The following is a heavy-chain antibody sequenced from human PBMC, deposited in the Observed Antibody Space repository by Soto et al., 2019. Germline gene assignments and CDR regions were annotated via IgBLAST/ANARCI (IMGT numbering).Heavy chain of an antibody. J-gene: IGHJ5*02. Sequence: EVQLVESGGGLVQPGRSLRLSCAASGFTFDDYAMHWVRQAPGKGLEWVSGISWNSGSIGYADSVKGRFTISRDNAKNSLYLQMNSLRAEDTALYYCAKGGGIAVAGKKGLMGLPGWFDPWGQGTLVTVSS. D-gene: IGHD6-19*01. V-gene: IGHV3-9*01. CDR3: AKGGGIAVAGKKGLMGLPGWFDP. CDR1: GFTFDDYA. CDR2: ISWNSGSI.